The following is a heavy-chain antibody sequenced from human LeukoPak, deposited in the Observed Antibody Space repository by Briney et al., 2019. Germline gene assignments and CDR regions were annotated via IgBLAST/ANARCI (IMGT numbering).Heavy chain of an antibody. V-gene: IGHV3-23*01. D-gene: IGHD4-17*01. Sequence: TGGSPRLSCAASGFTFSTYGMSWVRQAPGKGLEWVSAISSRGGSTYYADSVKGRFTISRDNSKNTLHLQMNSLRADDTAVYYCAREMNYGDYFDYWGQGTLVTVSS. CDR1: GFTFSTYG. J-gene: IGHJ4*02. CDR2: ISSRGGST. CDR3: AREMNYGDYFDY.